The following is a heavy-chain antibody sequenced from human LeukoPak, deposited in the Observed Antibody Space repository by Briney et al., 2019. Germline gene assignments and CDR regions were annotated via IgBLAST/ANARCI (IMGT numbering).Heavy chain of an antibody. V-gene: IGHV4-34*01. D-gene: IGHD3-10*01. CDR2: INHSGDT. Sequence: SETLFLTCAVYGGSFNGYYWTWIRQPPGKGLEWIGEINHSGDTNYNPSLKSRVTISVDTSKNQFSLKLTSVTAADTAVYYCARDGYGSGWDYWGQGTLVTVSS. CDR3: ARDGYGSGWDY. J-gene: IGHJ4*02. CDR1: GGSFNGYY.